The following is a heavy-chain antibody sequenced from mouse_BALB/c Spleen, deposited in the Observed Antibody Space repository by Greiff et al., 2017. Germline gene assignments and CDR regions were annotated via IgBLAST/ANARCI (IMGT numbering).Heavy chain of an antibody. D-gene: IGHD1-1*01. CDR3: ARNYYYGSSYYFDY. Sequence: EVQLVESGGGLVKPGGSLKLSCAASGFTFSSYAMSWVRQTPEKRLEWVASISSGGSTYYPDSVKGRFTISRDNARNILYLQMSSLRSEDTAMYYCARNYYYGSSYYFDYWGQGTTLTVSS. CDR2: ISSGGST. CDR1: GFTFSSYA. V-gene: IGHV5-6-5*01. J-gene: IGHJ2*01.